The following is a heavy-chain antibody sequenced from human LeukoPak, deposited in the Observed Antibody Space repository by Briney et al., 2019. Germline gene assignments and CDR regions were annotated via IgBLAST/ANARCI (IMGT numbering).Heavy chain of an antibody. CDR2: IYYSGST. Sequence: SETLSLTCTVSGGSISSCYWSWIRQPPGKGLEWIGYIYYSGSTNYNPSLKSRVTISVDTSKNQFSLKLSSVTAADTAVYYCARVITMVRGVSYFDYWGQGTLVTVSS. CDR3: ARVITMVRGVSYFDY. J-gene: IGHJ4*02. V-gene: IGHV4-59*01. D-gene: IGHD3-10*01. CDR1: GGSISSCY.